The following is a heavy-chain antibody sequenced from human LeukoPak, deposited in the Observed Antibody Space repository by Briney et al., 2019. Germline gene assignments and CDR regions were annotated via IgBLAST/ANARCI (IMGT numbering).Heavy chain of an antibody. V-gene: IGHV1-18*01. CDR1: GYTFTSYG. D-gene: IGHD2-2*01. CDR3: ARDARSLYCSNTNCPNWFDP. J-gene: IGHJ5*02. CDR2: ISGYNGNT. Sequence: GASVKVSCKASGYTFTSYGITWVRQAPGQGLEWMGWISGYNGNTNYAQKLQGRVTMTTDTSTSTAYMELRSLTSDDTAVYYCARDARSLYCSNTNCPNWFDPWGQGTLVTVSS.